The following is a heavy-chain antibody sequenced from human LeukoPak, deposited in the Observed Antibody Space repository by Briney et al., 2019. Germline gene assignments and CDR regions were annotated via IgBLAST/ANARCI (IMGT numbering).Heavy chain of an antibody. Sequence: PSQTLSLTCTVSGGSISSGSYYWSWIRQPAGKGLEWIGRIYTSGSTNYNPSLKGRVTISVDTSKNQFSLKLSSVTAADTAVYYCARGATDQDWFDPWGQGTLVTVSS. CDR3: ARGATDQDWFDP. CDR2: IYTSGST. CDR1: GGSISSGSYY. V-gene: IGHV4-61*02. J-gene: IGHJ5*02.